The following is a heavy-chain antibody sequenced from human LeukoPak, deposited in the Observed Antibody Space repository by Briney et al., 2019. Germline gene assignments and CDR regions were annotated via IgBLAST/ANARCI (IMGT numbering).Heavy chain of an antibody. CDR2: TTNRGGNT. Sequence: PGGALRLSCAASGFTFSSHSMAWVPQAPGKGLEWVSSTTNRGGNTYYADSMKGGFTISRDNSKNTLYMQMDSLRAEDTALYYCAKPNTGWTVKGFDYWGLGTQVTVSS. V-gene: IGHV3-23*01. CDR1: GFTFSSHS. CDR3: AKPNTGWTVKGFDY. D-gene: IGHD3-9*01. J-gene: IGHJ4*02.